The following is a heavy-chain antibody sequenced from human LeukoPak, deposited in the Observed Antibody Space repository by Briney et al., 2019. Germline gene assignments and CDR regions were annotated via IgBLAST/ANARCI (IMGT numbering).Heavy chain of an antibody. V-gene: IGHV3-30-3*01. CDR2: ISYDGSNK. J-gene: IGHJ4*02. CDR1: GFTFSSYA. Sequence: GGSLRLSCAASGFTFSSYAMHWVRQAPGKGLEWVAVISYDGSNKYYADSVKGRFTISRDNSKNTLYLQMNSLRAEDTAVYYCARDLAARRFDYFDYWGQGTLVTVSS. CDR3: ARDLAARRFDYFDY. D-gene: IGHD6-6*01.